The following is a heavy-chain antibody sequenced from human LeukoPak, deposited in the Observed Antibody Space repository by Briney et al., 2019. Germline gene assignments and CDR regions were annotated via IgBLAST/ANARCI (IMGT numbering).Heavy chain of an antibody. J-gene: IGHJ4*02. V-gene: IGHV3-21*01. CDR3: AKKGSRIAAAGPYFDY. D-gene: IGHD6-13*01. CDR1: GFTFSSYS. Sequence: GGSLRLSCAASGFTFSSYSMNWVRPAPGKGLEWVSSIDSSSSFIYYADSVKGRFTISRDNAKNSLYLQMNSLRAEDTAVYYCAKKGSRIAAAGPYFDYWGQGTLVTVSS. CDR2: IDSSSSFI.